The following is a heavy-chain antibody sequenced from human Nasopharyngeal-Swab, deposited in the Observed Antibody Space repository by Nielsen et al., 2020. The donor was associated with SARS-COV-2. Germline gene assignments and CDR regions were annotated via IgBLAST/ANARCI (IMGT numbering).Heavy chain of an antibody. CDR1: GFPFSSYA. CDR2: ISSNGGST. Sequence: ESLKISCSASGFPFSSYAMHWVRQAPGKGLEYVSAISSNGGSTYYADSVKGRFTISRDNSKNTLYLQMSSLRAEDTAVYYCVAEEDIVLMVLDYWGQGTLVTVSS. J-gene: IGHJ4*02. D-gene: IGHD2-8*01. CDR3: VAEEDIVLMVLDY. V-gene: IGHV3-64D*06.